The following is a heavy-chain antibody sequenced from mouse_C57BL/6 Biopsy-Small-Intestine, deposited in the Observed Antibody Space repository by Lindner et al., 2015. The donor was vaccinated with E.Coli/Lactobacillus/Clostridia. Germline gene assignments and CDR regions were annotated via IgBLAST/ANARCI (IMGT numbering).Heavy chain of an antibody. CDR3: ARDRDFDGYYVWFVY. J-gene: IGHJ3*01. CDR2: ISYDGSN. Sequence: VQLQESGPGLVKPSQSLSLTCSVTGYSITSGYYWNWIRQFPGNKLEWMGYISYDGSNNYNPSLKNRISITRDTSKNQFFLKLNSVTSEDTATYYCARDRDFDGYYVWFVYWGQGTLVTVPA. D-gene: IGHD2-3*01. V-gene: IGHV3-6*01. CDR1: GYSITSGYY.